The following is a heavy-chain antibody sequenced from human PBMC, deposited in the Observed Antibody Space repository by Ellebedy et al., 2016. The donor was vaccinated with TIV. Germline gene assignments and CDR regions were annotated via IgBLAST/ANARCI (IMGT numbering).Heavy chain of an antibody. D-gene: IGHD5-24*01. CDR3: TTDLDGYNLDY. CDR1: GFTFSSYE. Sequence: PGGSLRLSCAASGFTFSSYEMNWVRQAAGKGLEWGSYISSSGSTIYYADSVKGRFTISRDNAKNSLYLQMNSLKTEDTAVYYCTTDLDGYNLDYWGQGTLVTVSS. CDR2: ISSSGSTI. V-gene: IGHV3-48*03. J-gene: IGHJ4*02.